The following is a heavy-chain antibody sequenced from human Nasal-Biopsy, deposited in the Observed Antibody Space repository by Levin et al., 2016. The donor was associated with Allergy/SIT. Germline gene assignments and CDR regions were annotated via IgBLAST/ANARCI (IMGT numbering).Heavy chain of an antibody. CDR2: IDHRGTT. D-gene: IGHD6-25*01. J-gene: IGHJ6*02. V-gene: IGHV4-61*01. Sequence: SETLSLTCSVSGDSVGGVKFSWNWIRLSPGKGLEWIAHIDHRGTTRYNPSLRSRVSISLDTSKNQFFLRLSSVTVADTATYYCVASGSGVLYLYGLDVWGQGTKVTVSS. CDR1: GDSVGGVKFS. CDR3: VASGSGVLYLYGLDV.